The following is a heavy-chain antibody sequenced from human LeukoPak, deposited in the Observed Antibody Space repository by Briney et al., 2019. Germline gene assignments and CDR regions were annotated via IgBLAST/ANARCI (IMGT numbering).Heavy chain of an antibody. J-gene: IGHJ4*02. V-gene: IGHV3-48*04. D-gene: IGHD3-10*02. CDR2: ITSSGNTI. CDR1: GFTFSTYS. Sequence: GGSLRLSCAASGFTFSTYSMNWVRQAPGKGLEWVSYITSSGNTIHYADSVKGRFTISRDNAKNSLYLQMNSLRAEDTAVYYCARGGSDYHVAYWGQETLVTVSS. CDR3: ARGGSDYHVAY.